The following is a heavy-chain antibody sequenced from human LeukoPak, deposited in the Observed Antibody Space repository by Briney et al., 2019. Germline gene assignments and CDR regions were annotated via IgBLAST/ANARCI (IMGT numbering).Heavy chain of an antibody. CDR2: ISWDGGST. CDR1: GFTFDDYT. V-gene: IGHV3-43*01. D-gene: IGHD4-17*01. Sequence: GGSLRLSCAASGFTFDDYTMHWVRQAPGKGLEWVSLISWDGGSTYYADSVKGRFTISRDNAKNSLYLQMNSLRAEDTAVYYCARGVTSIDYWGQGTLVTVSS. CDR3: ARGVTSIDY. J-gene: IGHJ4*02.